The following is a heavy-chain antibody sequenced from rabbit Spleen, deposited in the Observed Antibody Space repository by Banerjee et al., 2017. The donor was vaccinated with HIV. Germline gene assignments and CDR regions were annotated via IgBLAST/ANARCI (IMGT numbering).Heavy chain of an antibody. Sequence: QLKESGGGLVQPGGSLKLSCKASGFDFSSYYMSWVRQAPGKGLEWIGYIDPVFGSAYYASWVNGRFSISRENTQNTVSLQLNSLTAADTATYFCARTYVDCASCGHALWGPGTLVTVS. CDR1: GFDFSSYY. CDR3: ARTYVDCASCGHAL. V-gene: IGHV1S7*01. CDR2: IDPVFGSA. D-gene: IGHD2-1*01. J-gene: IGHJ4*01.